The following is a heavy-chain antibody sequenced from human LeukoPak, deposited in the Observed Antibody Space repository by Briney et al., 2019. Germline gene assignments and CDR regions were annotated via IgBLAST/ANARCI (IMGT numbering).Heavy chain of an antibody. J-gene: IGHJ3*02. D-gene: IGHD2-2*01. Sequence: SETLSLTCTVSGGSISSYYWSWIRQPPGKGLEWIGEINHSGSTNYNPSLKSRVTISVDTSKNQFSLKLSSVTAADTAVYYCASSGYCSSTSCYYAFDIWGQGTMVTVSS. CDR2: INHSGST. CDR1: GGSISSYY. V-gene: IGHV4-34*01. CDR3: ASSGYCSSTSCYYAFDI.